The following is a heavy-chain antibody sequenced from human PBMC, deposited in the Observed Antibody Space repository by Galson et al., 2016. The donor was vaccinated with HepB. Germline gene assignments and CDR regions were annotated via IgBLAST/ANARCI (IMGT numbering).Heavy chain of an antibody. V-gene: IGHV3-33*01. Sequence: SLRLSCAASGSTFSTYGMHWVRQAPGKGLEWVAVVWYDGSNKYYADSVKGRFTISRDNSKNTLYLQMDSLRVEDTSVYYCHVGAGGGAMRAFDIWGQGTMVTVSS. CDR3: HVGAGGGAMRAFDI. CDR1: GSTFSTYG. J-gene: IGHJ3*02. D-gene: IGHD3-16*01. CDR2: VWYDGSNK.